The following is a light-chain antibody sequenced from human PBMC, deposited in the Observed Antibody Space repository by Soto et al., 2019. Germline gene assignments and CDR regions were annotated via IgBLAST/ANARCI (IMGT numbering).Light chain of an antibody. Sequence: EAVMTQSPATLSVSPGERPTLSCRASQSVSSNLAWYQQKPGQAPRRLIYDASTRATGIPARFSGSGSGTEFTLTISSLQSEDFAVYYCQQYNTWPLTFGPGTKVDIK. CDR2: DAS. CDR1: QSVSSN. V-gene: IGKV3-15*01. CDR3: QQYNTWPLT. J-gene: IGKJ3*01.